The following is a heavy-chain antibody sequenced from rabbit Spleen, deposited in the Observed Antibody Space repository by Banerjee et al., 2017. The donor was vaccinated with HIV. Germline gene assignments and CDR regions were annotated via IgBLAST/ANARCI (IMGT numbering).Heavy chain of an antibody. V-gene: IGHV1S45*01. D-gene: IGHD2-1*01. CDR1: GFDFTNKHY. Sequence: QEQLEESGGDLVKPGGTLTLTCTASGFDFTNKHYVTWVRQAPGKGLEWIGCITTTNGATYSASWAKGRFTISKASTTVTLQMTSLTAADTATYFCARDVAGGEVYFDLWGPGTLVTVS. CDR3: ARDVAGGEVYFDL. CDR2: ITTTNGAT. J-gene: IGHJ4*01.